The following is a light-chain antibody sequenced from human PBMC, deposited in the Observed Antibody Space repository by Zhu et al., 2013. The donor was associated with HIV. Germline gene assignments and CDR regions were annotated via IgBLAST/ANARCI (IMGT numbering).Light chain of an antibody. Sequence: GDRVTITCRASQVINTYLAWYQHEPGKAPRLLIYAASTLQTGVPSRFSGSGSGTEFTLTISSLQPEDFATYYCQQLKTYPRSFGQGTKVEI. CDR3: QQLKTYPRS. CDR1: QVINTY. J-gene: IGKJ2*01. V-gene: IGKV1-9*01. CDR2: AAS.